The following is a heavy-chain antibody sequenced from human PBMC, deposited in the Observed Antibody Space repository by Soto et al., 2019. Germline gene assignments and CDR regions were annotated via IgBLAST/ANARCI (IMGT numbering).Heavy chain of an antibody. CDR2: ISNDGGKK. CDR1: GFSFNTYA. CDR3: ARSIAVAGLDY. D-gene: IGHD6-19*01. V-gene: IGHV3-30-3*01. J-gene: IGHJ4*02. Sequence: SLRLSCAASGFSFNTYAMHWVRQAPGKGLEWVAVISNDGGKKYFGDSVKGRFTISRDNSRNTVYLQMNSLRDEDTAVYYCARSIAVAGLDYWGQGTQVTVSS.